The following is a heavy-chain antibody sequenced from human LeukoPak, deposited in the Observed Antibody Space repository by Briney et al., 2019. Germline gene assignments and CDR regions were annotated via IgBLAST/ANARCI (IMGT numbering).Heavy chain of an antibody. D-gene: IGHD6-13*01. CDR1: GGSFSGYY. CDR3: ARRAIAAAGTGLRY. J-gene: IGHJ4*02. Sequence: KPSETLSLTCAVYGGSFSGYYWSWIRQPPGKGLEWIGEINHSGSTNYNPSLKSRVTISVDTSKNQFSLKLSSVTAADTAVYYCARRAIAAAGTGLRYWGQGTLVTVSS. CDR2: INHSGST. V-gene: IGHV4-34*01.